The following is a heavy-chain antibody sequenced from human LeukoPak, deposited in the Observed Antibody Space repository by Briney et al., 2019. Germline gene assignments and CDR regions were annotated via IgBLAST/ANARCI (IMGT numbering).Heavy chain of an antibody. CDR3: AKDKLSPGYQLLGNWFDP. CDR2: ISGSGGST. CDR1: GFTFSRYA. Sequence: GGSLRLSCAASGFTFSRYAMSWVRQAPGKGLAWVSAISGSGGSTYYADSVKGRFTISRDNSKNTLYLQMNSLRAEDTAVYYCAKDKLSPGYQLLGNWFDPWGQGTLVTVSS. V-gene: IGHV3-23*01. D-gene: IGHD2-2*01. J-gene: IGHJ5*02.